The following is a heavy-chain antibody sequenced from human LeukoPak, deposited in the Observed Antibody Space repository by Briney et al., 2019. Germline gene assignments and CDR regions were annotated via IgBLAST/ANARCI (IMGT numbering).Heavy chain of an antibody. CDR3: ARTPRKVTTYYYGMDV. J-gene: IGHJ6*04. CDR1: GGSFSGYY. CDR2: INHSGST. V-gene: IGHV4-34*01. Sequence: SETLSLTCAVYGGSFSGYYWSWIRQPPGKGLEWIGEINHSGSTNYNPSLKSRVTISVDTSKNQFSLKLSSVTAADTAVCYCARTPRKVTTYYYGMDVWGKGTTVTVSS. D-gene: IGHD4-17*01.